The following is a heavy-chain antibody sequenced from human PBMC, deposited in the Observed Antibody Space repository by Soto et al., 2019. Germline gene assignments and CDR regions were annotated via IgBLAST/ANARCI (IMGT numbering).Heavy chain of an antibody. D-gene: IGHD4-17*01. Sequence: SETLSLTCTVSGGSISSVDYYWTWIRQPPGKGLEWIGYIYYSGNAYYNPSLKSRVIISVDTSKNQFSLTLSSVTAADTAVYYCARSAMSLTTVTRIDFWGQGTLVTVSP. J-gene: IGHJ4*02. V-gene: IGHV4-30-4*01. CDR3: ARSAMSLTTVTRIDF. CDR2: IYYSGNA. CDR1: GGSISSVDYY.